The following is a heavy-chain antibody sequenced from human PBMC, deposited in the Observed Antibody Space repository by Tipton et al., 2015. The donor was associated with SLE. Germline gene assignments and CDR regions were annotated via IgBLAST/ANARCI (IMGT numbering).Heavy chain of an antibody. CDR3: ARDRPLTVTYYYGMDV. J-gene: IGHJ6*02. Sequence: TLSLTCAVYGGSFSGYYWSWIRQPPGKGLEWIGEINPSGSADYNPSLKSRVTISVDTSKNQFSLKLSSVTAADTAVYYCARDRPLTVTYYYGMDVWGQGTTVTVSS. V-gene: IGHV4-34*01. D-gene: IGHD4-17*01. CDR2: INPSGSA. CDR1: GGSFSGYY.